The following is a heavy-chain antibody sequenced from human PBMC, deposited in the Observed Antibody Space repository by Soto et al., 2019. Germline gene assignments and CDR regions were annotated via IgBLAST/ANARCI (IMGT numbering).Heavy chain of an antibody. D-gene: IGHD4-4*01. V-gene: IGHV1-18*04. J-gene: IGHJ6*02. Sequence: SVKVSCKASGYTFTSYGISWVRQAPGPGLEWMGWISAYNGNTNYAQKLQGRVTMTTDTSTSTAYMELRSLRSDDTAVYYCARYSNYDYCYGMDVWGQGTTVTVSS. CDR3: ARYSNYDYCYGMDV. CDR1: GYTFTSYG. CDR2: ISAYNGNT.